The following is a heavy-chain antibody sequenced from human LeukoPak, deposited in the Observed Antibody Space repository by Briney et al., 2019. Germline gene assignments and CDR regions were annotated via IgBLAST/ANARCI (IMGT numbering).Heavy chain of an antibody. Sequence: ASVQVSCKASGYTFTGYYMHWVRPAPGQGLEWVGWINPNSGGTNYAQKFQGRVTMTRDTSIRTAYIELSRLRSDDTAVYYCAREDSGSSDFDYWGQGTLVTVSS. J-gene: IGHJ4*02. CDR3: AREDSGSSDFDY. CDR2: INPNSGGT. CDR1: GYTFTGYY. D-gene: IGHD1-26*01. V-gene: IGHV1-2*02.